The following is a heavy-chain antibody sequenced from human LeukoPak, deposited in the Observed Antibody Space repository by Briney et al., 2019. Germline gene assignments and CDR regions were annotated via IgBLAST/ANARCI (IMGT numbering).Heavy chain of an antibody. CDR2: ISSNGGST. Sequence: PGGSLRLSCAASGFTFSNYVIQWVRQAPGKGPEFVSAISSNGGSTYYANSVKGRFTISRDNSKNTLYLQMGSLRTEDMAVYYCARVTRRPTVTSLGFDIWGQGTMVTVSS. CDR1: GFTFSNYV. D-gene: IGHD4-17*01. CDR3: ARVTRRPTVTSLGFDI. V-gene: IGHV3-64*01. J-gene: IGHJ3*02.